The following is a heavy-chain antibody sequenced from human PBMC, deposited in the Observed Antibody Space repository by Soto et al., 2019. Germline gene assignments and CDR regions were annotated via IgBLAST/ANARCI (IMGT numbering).Heavy chain of an antibody. CDR1: EYTFTNYW. D-gene: IGHD2-2*01. V-gene: IGHV5-51*01. Sequence: PGESLKISCKGSEYTFTNYWIAWVRQMPGKGLEWMGVIYPGDSDTIYSPSFQGQVTMSADKSINTAYLQWNTLKASDTAMYYCARHAAYCSSTTCSQNDYWGQGTLVTVLL. CDR3: ARHAAYCSSTTCSQNDY. CDR2: IYPGDSDT. J-gene: IGHJ4*02.